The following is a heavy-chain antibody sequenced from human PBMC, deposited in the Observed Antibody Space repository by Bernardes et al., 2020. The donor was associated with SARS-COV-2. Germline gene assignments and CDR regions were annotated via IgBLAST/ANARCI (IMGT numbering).Heavy chain of an antibody. CDR1: GYTFTSYG. V-gene: IGHV1-18*01. D-gene: IGHD5-18*01. CDR2: ISAYNGNT. CDR3: ARDFGRQLWLTPGY. J-gene: IGHJ4*02. Sequence: ASVKVSCKASGYTFTSYGISWVRQAPGQGLEWMGWISAYNGNTNYAQKLQGRVTMTTDTSTSTAYMELRSLRSDDTAVYYCARDFGRQLWLTPGYWGQGTLVTVSS.